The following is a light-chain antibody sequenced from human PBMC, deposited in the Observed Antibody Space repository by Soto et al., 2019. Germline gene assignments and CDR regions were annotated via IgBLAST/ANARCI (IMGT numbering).Light chain of an antibody. CDR3: QQSRNWYT. V-gene: IGKV3-15*01. Sequence: EIVLTQSPATLSVSPGERATLSCRASHSVDTHLNWYQQKPVQAPRLLIYGASTRATGIPARFSGSGSGTEFTLTINSLQSEDFAVYYCQQSRNWYTLCQGTELESK. CDR2: GAS. CDR1: HSVDTH. J-gene: IGKJ2*01.